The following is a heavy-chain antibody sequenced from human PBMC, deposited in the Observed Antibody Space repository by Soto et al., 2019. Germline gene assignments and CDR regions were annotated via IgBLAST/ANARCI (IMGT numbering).Heavy chain of an antibody. V-gene: IGHV3-21*01. CDR1: GFTFSSYT. D-gene: IGHD2-2*01. J-gene: IGHJ4*02. CDR3: ARDPPYCSSISCYYDY. CDR2: ISTSSSYI. Sequence: GGSLRLSCAASGFTFSSYTMSWVRQAPGKGLEWVSSISTSSSYIHYADSLKGRFTISRDNAKNSLYLQMNSLRVEDTAVYYCARDPPYCSSISCYYDYWGQGTLVTVSS.